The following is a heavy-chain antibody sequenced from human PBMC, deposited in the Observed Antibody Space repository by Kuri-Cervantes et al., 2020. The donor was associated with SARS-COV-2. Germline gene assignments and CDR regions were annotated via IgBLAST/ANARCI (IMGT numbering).Heavy chain of an antibody. D-gene: IGHD3-16*01. CDR3: ARGRVYARRIYYYYYGMDV. CDR2: INHSGST. CDR1: GGSFSGYY. J-gene: IGHJ6*02. V-gene: IGHV4-34*01. Sequence: ETLSLTCAVYGGSFSGYYWSWIRQPPGKGLEWIGEINHSGSTNYNPSLKSRVTISVDTSKNQFSLKLSSVTAADTAVYYCARGRVYARRIYYYYYGMDVWGQGTTVTVSS.